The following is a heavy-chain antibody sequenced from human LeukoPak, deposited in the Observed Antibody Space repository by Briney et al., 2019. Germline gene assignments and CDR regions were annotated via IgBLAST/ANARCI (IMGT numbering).Heavy chain of an antibody. J-gene: IGHJ4*02. Sequence: ASVKVSCKASGYTFTSYGISWVRQAPGQGLEWMGGIIPIFGTANYAQKFQGRVTITADESTSTAYMELSSLRSEDTAVYYCARMSPGDLFDYWGQGTLVTVSS. D-gene: IGHD7-27*01. V-gene: IGHV1-69*13. CDR3: ARMSPGDLFDY. CDR1: GYTFTSYG. CDR2: IIPIFGTA.